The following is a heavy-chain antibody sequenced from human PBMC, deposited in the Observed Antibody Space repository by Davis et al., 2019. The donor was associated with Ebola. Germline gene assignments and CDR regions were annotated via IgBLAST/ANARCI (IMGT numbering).Heavy chain of an antibody. Sequence: ASVKVSCKASGYTFTGYYMHWVRQAPGQGLEWMGWINPNSGGTNYAQKFQGWVTMTRDTSISTAYLELSRLRSDDTAVYSGARSDSTVTTLWMGYWGQGTLVTVSS. J-gene: IGHJ4*02. D-gene: IGHD4-17*01. CDR1: GYTFTGYY. CDR2: INPNSGGT. V-gene: IGHV1-2*04. CDR3: ARSDSTVTTLWMGY.